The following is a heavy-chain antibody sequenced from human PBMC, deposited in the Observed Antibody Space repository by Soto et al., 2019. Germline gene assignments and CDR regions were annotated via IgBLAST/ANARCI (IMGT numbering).Heavy chain of an antibody. CDR1: GYTFTSYG. D-gene: IGHD2-15*01. J-gene: IGHJ4*02. CDR3: ARGWYGDY. CDR2: ISAHNGNT. Sequence: QVHLVQPGAEVKKPGASVKVSCKASGYTFTSYGITWVRQAPGQGLEWMGWISAHNGNTDYAQKLQSRVIVTRDTSTSTAYMELRSLISDDAAVYYCARGWYGDYWGQGALVTVSS. V-gene: IGHV1-18*01.